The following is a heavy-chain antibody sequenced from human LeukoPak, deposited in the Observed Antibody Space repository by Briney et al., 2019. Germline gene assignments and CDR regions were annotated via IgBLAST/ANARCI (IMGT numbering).Heavy chain of an antibody. CDR3: ARDGFQYSSGWYSGVGYFDY. J-gene: IGHJ4*02. V-gene: IGHV3-7*01. CDR2: IKQDGSEK. D-gene: IGHD6-19*01. CDR1: GFTFGSYW. Sequence: PGGSLRLSCAASGFTFGSYWMTWVRQAPGKRLEWVANIKQDGSEKYYVDSVRGRFTISRDNAKNSLYLQMNSLRAEDTAVYYCARDGFQYSSGWYSGVGYFDYWGQGTLVTVSS.